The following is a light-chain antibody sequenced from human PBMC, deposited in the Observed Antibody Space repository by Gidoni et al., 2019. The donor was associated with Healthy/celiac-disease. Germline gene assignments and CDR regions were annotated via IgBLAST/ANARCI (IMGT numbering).Light chain of an antibody. Sequence: QSVLTQPPSVSGAPGKRVTIPCTGSSSNIVAGYDVHWYQQLPGTAPKLLIYVNSTRPSGVPDRFSGSKSGTSASLAITGLQAEDEADYYCQSYDSSLSGSVFGTGTKVTVL. CDR1: SSNIVAGYD. J-gene: IGLJ1*01. CDR3: QSYDSSLSGSV. CDR2: VNS. V-gene: IGLV1-40*01.